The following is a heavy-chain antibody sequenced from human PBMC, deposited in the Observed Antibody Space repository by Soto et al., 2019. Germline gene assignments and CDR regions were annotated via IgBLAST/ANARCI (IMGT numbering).Heavy chain of an antibody. CDR2: INQDGSDK. V-gene: IGHV3-7*05. Sequence: EVQLVESGGGLVQPGGSLRLSCAVSGFTFSNSWLSWVRQAPGKGREWVANINQDGSDKYYVDSVKGRFTISRDNAKNSVYLQLNSLRAEDTDIYYCARVSPVMSPGYWGQGTLVTVSS. J-gene: IGHJ4*02. D-gene: IGHD3-16*01. CDR3: ARVSPVMSPGY. CDR1: GFTFSNSW.